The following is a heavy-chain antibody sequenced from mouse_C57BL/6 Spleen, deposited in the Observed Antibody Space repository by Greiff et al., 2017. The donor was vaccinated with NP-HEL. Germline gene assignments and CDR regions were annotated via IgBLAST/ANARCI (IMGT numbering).Heavy chain of an antibody. Sequence: VQLHQSGAELARPGASVKMSCKASGYTFTSYTMHWVKQRPGQGLEWIGYINPSSGYTKYNQKFKDKATLTADKSSSTAYMQLSSLTSEDSAVYYCARWDTTVVAKDYWGQGTTLTVSS. V-gene: IGHV1-4*01. CDR2: INPSSGYT. CDR1: GYTFTSYT. J-gene: IGHJ2*01. CDR3: ARWDTTVVAKDY. D-gene: IGHD1-1*01.